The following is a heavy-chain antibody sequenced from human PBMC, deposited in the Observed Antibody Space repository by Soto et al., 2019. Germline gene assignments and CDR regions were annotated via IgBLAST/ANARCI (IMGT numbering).Heavy chain of an antibody. V-gene: IGHV3-23*01. CDR2: ISGSGGST. Sequence: EVQLLESGGGLVQPGGSLRLSCAASGFTFSSYAMSWVRQAPGKGLEWVSAISGSGGSTYYADSVKGRFTISRDTSKNTLYLQMNSLRADDTAVYYCAAGVLIGHYYYYYMDVWGKGTTVTVSS. CDR1: GFTFSSYA. J-gene: IGHJ6*03. CDR3: AAGVLIGHYYYYYMDV. D-gene: IGHD2-15*01.